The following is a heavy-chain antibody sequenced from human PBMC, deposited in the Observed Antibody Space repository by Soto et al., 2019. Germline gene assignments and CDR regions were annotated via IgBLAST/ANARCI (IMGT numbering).Heavy chain of an antibody. Sequence: QVQLVESGGGVVQPGRSLRLSCAASGFTFSSYGMHWARQAPGEGLEWVAVISYDGNRKYYADSVKGRFTISRDFSKNTVDLHMNSLRVEGTAVYFCAGKGYGGRWSLDYWGQGILVTVSS. J-gene: IGHJ4*02. CDR1: GFTFSSYG. CDR2: ISYDGNRK. D-gene: IGHD2-15*01. CDR3: AGKGYGGRWSLDY. V-gene: IGHV3-30*05.